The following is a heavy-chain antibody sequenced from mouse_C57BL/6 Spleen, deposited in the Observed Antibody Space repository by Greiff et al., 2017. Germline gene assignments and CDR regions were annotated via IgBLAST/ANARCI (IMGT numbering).Heavy chain of an antibody. V-gene: IGHV3-6*01. D-gene: IGHD2-10*02. J-gene: IGHJ2*01. CDR3: AREGYGNYGFLFDY. Sequence: EVQLQQSGPGLVKPSQSLSLTCSVTGYSITSGYYWNWIRQFPGNKLEWMGYISYDGSNNYNPSLKNRISITRDTSKNQFFLKLNSVTTEDTATYYCAREGYGNYGFLFDYWGQGTTLTVSS. CDR2: ISYDGSN. CDR1: GYSITSGYY.